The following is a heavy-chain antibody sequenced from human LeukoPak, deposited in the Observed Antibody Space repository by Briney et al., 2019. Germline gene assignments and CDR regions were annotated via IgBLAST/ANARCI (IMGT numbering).Heavy chain of an antibody. CDR1: GFTFSSYS. Sequence: PGGSLRLSCAASGFTFSSYSMSWVRQAPGKGLEGLSYISSSGSTIYYADSVKGRFTISRDSAKNSLYLQMNSLRAEDTAVYYCARPRSGYYFDHWGQGTLVTVSS. D-gene: IGHD1-14*01. CDR3: ARPRSGYYFDH. J-gene: IGHJ4*02. CDR2: ISSSGSTI. V-gene: IGHV3-48*01.